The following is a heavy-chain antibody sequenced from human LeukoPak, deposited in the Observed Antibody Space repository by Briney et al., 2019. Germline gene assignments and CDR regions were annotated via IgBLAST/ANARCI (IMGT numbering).Heavy chain of an antibody. D-gene: IGHD3-22*01. CDR1: GESSFSSYY. V-gene: IGHV4-34*01. J-gene: IGHJ4*02. CDR2: INHSGYT. Sequence: RSETLSLTCAVYGESSFSSYYWSWIRQTPGGALEWIGEINHSGYTNYNPSLKSRVTLSIDTSKNQFSLRLNSVTAADTAVYYCSRLVVGNDYWGQGTLVTVSS. CDR3: SRLVVGNDY.